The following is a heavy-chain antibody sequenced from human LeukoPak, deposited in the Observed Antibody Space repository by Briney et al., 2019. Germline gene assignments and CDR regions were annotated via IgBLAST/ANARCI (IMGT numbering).Heavy chain of an antibody. CDR1: GGFISSYY. CDR3: ARRNYDSSYYFDY. D-gene: IGHD3-22*01. J-gene: IGHJ4*02. V-gene: IGHV4-59*08. Sequence: SETLSLTCTVSGGFISSYYWSWIRQPPGKGLEWIGYTYYSGSTNYNPSLKSRVTISVDTSKNQFSLKLSSVTAADTAVYYCARRNYDSSYYFDYWGQGTLVTVSS. CDR2: TYYSGST.